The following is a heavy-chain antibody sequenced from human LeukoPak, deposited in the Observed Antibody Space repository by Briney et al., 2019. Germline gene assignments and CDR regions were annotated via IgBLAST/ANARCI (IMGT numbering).Heavy chain of an antibody. CDR3: AKDKGSPYSSGWYSYGMDV. D-gene: IGHD6-19*01. V-gene: IGHV3-43*02. Sequence: VQPGGSLRLSCAASGFTLDDYAMHWVRQAPGKGLEWVSLISGDGGSTYYADSVKGRFTISRDNSKNSLYLQMNSLRTEDTALYYCAKDKGSPYSSGWYSYGMDVWGQGTTVTVSS. CDR2: ISGDGGST. CDR1: GFTLDDYA. J-gene: IGHJ6*02.